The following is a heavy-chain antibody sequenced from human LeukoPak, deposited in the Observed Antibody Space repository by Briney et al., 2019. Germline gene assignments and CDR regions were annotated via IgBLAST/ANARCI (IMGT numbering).Heavy chain of an antibody. Sequence: SETLSLTCTVSGGSISSSSYYWGWIRQPPGKGLEWIGSIYYSGSTYYNPSLKSRVTISVDTSKNQFSLKLSSVTAADTAVYYCARGWRWLRGNWFDPWGQGTLVTVSS. CDR2: IYYSGST. J-gene: IGHJ5*02. CDR1: GGSISSSSYY. D-gene: IGHD5-12*01. V-gene: IGHV4-39*07. CDR3: ARGWRWLRGNWFDP.